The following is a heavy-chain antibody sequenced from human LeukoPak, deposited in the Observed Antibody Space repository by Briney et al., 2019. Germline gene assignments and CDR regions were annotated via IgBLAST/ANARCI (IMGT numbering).Heavy chain of an antibody. Sequence: ASVKVSCKAFGYTFTSNYMHWVRQAPGQGPEWMGVISPSGGSTTYAQKFQGRVTLTRDMSTSTDYLELSSLRSEDTAVYYCARDRTFGFGGRDAFDIWGQGTMVTVSS. CDR3: ARDRTFGFGGRDAFDI. V-gene: IGHV1-46*01. J-gene: IGHJ3*02. D-gene: IGHD3-10*01. CDR2: ISPSGGST. CDR1: GYTFTSNY.